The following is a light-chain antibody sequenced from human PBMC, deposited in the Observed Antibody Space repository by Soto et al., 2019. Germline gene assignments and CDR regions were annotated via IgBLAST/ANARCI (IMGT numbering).Light chain of an antibody. J-gene: IGKJ2*01. CDR2: GAS. CDR3: QQHDKWPFT. V-gene: IGKV3-15*01. Sequence: EIVMTQSPATLSVSPGERVTLSCRASQSVSSNLAWYQQTPGQAPRLLIYGASTRATGIPARLSGSGSGTEFTLTISSLQSEDFAVYYCQQHDKWPFTFGQGTKLDIK. CDR1: QSVSSN.